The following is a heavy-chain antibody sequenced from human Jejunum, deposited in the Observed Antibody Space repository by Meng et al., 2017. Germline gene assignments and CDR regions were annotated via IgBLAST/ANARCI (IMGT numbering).Heavy chain of an antibody. Sequence: SETLSLTCAVSGGTFSGYYWSWIRQSSGTGLEWIGEIDHSGSANYNPSLKSRVTMSVDLSKNEVSLKLNSMTAADTAVYYCARGRGNKVTTYVYWYFDLWGRGTLVTGSS. D-gene: IGHD4-17*01. CDR3: ARGRGNKVTTYVYWYFDL. CDR1: GGTFSGYY. CDR2: IDHSGSA. V-gene: IGHV4-34*01. J-gene: IGHJ2*01.